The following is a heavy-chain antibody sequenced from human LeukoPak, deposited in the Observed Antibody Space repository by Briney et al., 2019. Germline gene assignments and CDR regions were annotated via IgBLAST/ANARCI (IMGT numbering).Heavy chain of an antibody. D-gene: IGHD3-9*01. V-gene: IGHV3-23*01. CDR2: TSESGGST. Sequence: GGSLRLSCEASGFTFSSYAMGWVRQAPGKGLEWVSVTSESGGSTHYADAVKGRFTIYRDNSKNTLYLQMNSLGGEDTAVYYCAKGRWGLTINNFDIWGQGRMVTVSS. J-gene: IGHJ3*02. CDR3: AKGRWGLTINNFDI. CDR1: GFTFSSYA.